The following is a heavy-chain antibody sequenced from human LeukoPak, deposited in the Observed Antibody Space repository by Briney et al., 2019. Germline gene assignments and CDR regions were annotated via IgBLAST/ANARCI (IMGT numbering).Heavy chain of an antibody. CDR2: INHSGST. J-gene: IGHJ5*02. Sequence: PSETLSLTCAVYGVSFSGYYWSWIRQPPGKGLEWIGEINHSGSTNYNPSLKSRVTISVDTSKNQFSLKLSSVTAADTAVYYCARLTGWFDPWGQGTLVTVSS. CDR1: GVSFSGYY. CDR3: ARLTGWFDP. V-gene: IGHV4-34*01.